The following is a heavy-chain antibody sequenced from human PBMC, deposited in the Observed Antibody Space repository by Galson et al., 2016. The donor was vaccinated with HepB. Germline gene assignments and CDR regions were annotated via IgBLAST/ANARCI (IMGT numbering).Heavy chain of an antibody. CDR2: INPNTGGT. V-gene: IGHV1-2*06. CDR3: ARDDREY. CDR1: GYTFIAYY. J-gene: IGHJ4*02. D-gene: IGHD1-14*01. Sequence: SVKVSCKASGYTFIAYYVHWVRQAPGQGLEWMGRINPNTGGTKYAQKFQGRVTMTRDTSINTAYMKLSSLRSDDTAVYYCARDDREYWGQGAQVTVSS.